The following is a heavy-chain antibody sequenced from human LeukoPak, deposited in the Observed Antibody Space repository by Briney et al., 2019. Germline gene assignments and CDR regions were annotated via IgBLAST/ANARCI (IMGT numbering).Heavy chain of an antibody. CDR1: GGSISSDY. J-gene: IGHJ5*02. D-gene: IGHD3-10*01. CDR3: ATRGS. V-gene: IGHV4-4*08. Sequence: SETLSLTCTVSGGSISSDYWQWIRQPPGKGLEWIGYIYSSGSNNYNPSLKSRVTISVDTSKNQFSLKLTSVTAADTAVYYCATRGSWGQGTLVTVSS. CDR2: IYSSGSN.